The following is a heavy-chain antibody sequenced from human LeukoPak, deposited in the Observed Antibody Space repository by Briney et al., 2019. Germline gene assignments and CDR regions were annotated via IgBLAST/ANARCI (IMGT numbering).Heavy chain of an antibody. CDR1: GGSVSSGSYY. Sequence: KPSETLSLTCTVSGGSVSSGSYYWSWIRQPPGKGLEWIGYIYYSGSTNYNPSLKSRVTISVDTSKNQFSLKLSSVTAADTAVYYCARSPIVATINAFDIWGQGTMVTVSS. J-gene: IGHJ3*02. CDR2: IYYSGST. V-gene: IGHV4-61*01. D-gene: IGHD5-12*01. CDR3: ARSPIVATINAFDI.